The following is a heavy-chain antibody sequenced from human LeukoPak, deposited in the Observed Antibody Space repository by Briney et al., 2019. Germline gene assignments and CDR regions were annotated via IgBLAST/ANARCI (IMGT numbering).Heavy chain of an antibody. CDR3: ARVDYGDYPYYYYGMDV. V-gene: IGHV4-59*01. D-gene: IGHD4-17*01. J-gene: IGHJ6*02. CDR2: IYYSGST. CDR1: GGSISGDH. Sequence: SETLSLTCTVSGGSISGDHWNWIRQPPGKGLEWIGYIYYSGSTNYNPSLKSRVTISVDTSKNQFSLKLSSVTAADTAVYYCARVDYGDYPYYYYGMDVWAQGTTVTVSS.